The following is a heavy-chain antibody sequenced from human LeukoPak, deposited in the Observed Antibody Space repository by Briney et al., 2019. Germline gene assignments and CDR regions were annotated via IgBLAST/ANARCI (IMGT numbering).Heavy chain of an antibody. D-gene: IGHD4-17*01. CDR1: GYTFTSYD. V-gene: IGHV1-69*05. Sequence: GASVKVSCKASGYTFTSYDINWVRQATGQGLEWLGGIIPVFETGTYAQKFQGRVSITRDESTDTAYMELRSLRSDDTAVYYCARVNGDYGGVLDYWGQGTLVTVSS. CDR2: IIPVFETG. CDR3: ARVNGDYGGVLDY. J-gene: IGHJ4*02.